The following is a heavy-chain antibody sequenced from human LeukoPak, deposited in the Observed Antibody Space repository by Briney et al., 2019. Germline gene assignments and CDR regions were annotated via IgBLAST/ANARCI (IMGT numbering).Heavy chain of an antibody. CDR2: ISGSGGST. J-gene: IGHJ6*02. CDR1: GFTFSSYA. CDR3: AKGPASGGHYYYYGMGV. V-gene: IGHV3-23*01. D-gene: IGHD3-10*01. Sequence: GGSLRLSCAASGFTFSSYAMSWVRQAPGKGLEWVSAISGSGGSTYYADSVKGRFTISRDNSKNTLYLQMNSLRAEDTAVYYCAKGPASGGHYYYYGMGVWGQGTTVTVSS.